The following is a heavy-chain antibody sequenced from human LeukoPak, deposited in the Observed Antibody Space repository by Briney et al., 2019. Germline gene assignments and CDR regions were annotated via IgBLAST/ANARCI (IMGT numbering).Heavy chain of an antibody. V-gene: IGHV1-46*01. CDR1: GYIFISYY. CDR3: ARGSGRDIDY. CDR2: INSSGGST. J-gene: IGHJ4*02. D-gene: IGHD3-9*01. Sequence: ASVKVSCKASGYIFISYYMYWVRQAPGQGLEWMGTINSSGGSTGYAQKFQGRLTMTRDTSTSTVYTELSSLRSEDTAVYYCARGSGRDIDYWGQGTLVTVSS.